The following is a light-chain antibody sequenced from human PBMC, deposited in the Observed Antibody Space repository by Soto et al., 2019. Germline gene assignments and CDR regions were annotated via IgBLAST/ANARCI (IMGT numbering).Light chain of an antibody. Sequence: QSALTQPASVSGSPGQSITISCTGTSSDVGGYNYVSWYQQYPGKDPKLMIYEVSNRPSGVSNRFSGSKSGNTASLTISGLQAEDEADYYCSSYTSDSTLFGGGTQLTVL. CDR2: EVS. J-gene: IGLJ2*01. CDR1: SSDVGGYNY. CDR3: SSYTSDSTL. V-gene: IGLV2-14*01.